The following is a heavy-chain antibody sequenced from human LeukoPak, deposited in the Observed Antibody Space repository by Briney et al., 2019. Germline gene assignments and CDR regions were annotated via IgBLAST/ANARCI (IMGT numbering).Heavy chain of an antibody. D-gene: IGHD3-16*02. Sequence: GASLQISCEGSGSRFTSYWIGGARQLPGKGLEWMGIIYPGDSDTRYSPSFQGQVTISADKSISTAYLQWSSLKASDTAMYYCARGEDYVWGSYRSDWFDPWGQGTLVTVSS. CDR2: IYPGDSDT. CDR3: ARGEDYVWGSYRSDWFDP. V-gene: IGHV5-51*01. CDR1: GSRFTSYW. J-gene: IGHJ5*02.